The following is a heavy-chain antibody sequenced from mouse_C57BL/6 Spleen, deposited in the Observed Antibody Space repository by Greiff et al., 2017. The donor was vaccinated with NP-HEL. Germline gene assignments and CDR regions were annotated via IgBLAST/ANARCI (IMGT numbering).Heavy chain of an antibody. CDR1: GYSFTDYN. Sequence: VQLQQSGPELVKPGASVKISCKASGYSFTDYNMNWVKQSHGQSLEWIGVINPNSGTTSYNQKFKGKATLTVDQSSSTAYMQLNSLTSEDSAVYYCARTDDYDGEAFDYWGQGTLVTVSA. V-gene: IGHV1-39*01. CDR3: ARTDDYDGEAFDY. D-gene: IGHD2-4*01. J-gene: IGHJ3*01. CDR2: INPNSGTT.